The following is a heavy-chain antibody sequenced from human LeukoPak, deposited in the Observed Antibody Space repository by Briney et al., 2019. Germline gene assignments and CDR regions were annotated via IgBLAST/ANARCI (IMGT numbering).Heavy chain of an antibody. D-gene: IGHD3-3*01. Sequence: GASVKVSCKASGYTFTGYYMHWVRQAPGQGLEWMGIINPSGGSTSYAQKFQGRVTMTRDTSTSTVYMELSSLRSEDTAVYYCARGHHDFWSGQRWFDPWGQGTLVTVSS. J-gene: IGHJ5*02. V-gene: IGHV1-46*01. CDR3: ARGHHDFWSGQRWFDP. CDR2: INPSGGST. CDR1: GYTFTGYY.